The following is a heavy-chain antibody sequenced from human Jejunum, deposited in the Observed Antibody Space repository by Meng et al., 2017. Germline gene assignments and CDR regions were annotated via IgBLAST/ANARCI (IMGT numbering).Heavy chain of an antibody. CDR1: GDSISSSYW. Sequence: QVQLQGCGPGLVKVWGTLSPTCAVSGDSISSSYWWSWVRQPPGKGLEWIGEIYHSGTTNYNPSLKSRVTLSVDKSKNQFSLNLSSVTAADTAVYFCARDFEALNGVWGQGTLVTVSS. CDR3: ARDFEALNGV. J-gene: IGHJ1*01. CDR2: IYHSGTT. V-gene: IGHV4-4*02. D-gene: IGHD2-8*01.